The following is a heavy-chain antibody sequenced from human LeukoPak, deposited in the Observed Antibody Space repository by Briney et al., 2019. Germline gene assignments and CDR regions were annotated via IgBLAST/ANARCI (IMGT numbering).Heavy chain of an antibody. CDR2: ISSSATTI. CDR1: GFTFSSYW. J-gene: IGHJ4*02. D-gene: IGHD6-19*01. Sequence: GGSLRLSCAASGFTFSSYWMNWIRQAPGKGLEWVAYISSSATTIHYADSVKGRFTVSRDNAKNSLFLQMNSLRAEDTAIYYCACSIAVAGSQFDNWGQGTLVTVSS. V-gene: IGHV3-11*04. CDR3: ACSIAVAGSQFDN.